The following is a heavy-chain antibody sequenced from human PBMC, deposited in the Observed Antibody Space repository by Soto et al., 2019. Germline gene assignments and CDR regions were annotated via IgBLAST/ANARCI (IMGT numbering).Heavy chain of an antibody. D-gene: IGHD2-15*01. V-gene: IGHV3-23*01. J-gene: IGHJ6*02. CDR1: GFTFRNFA. CDR2: ISGSGGII. Sequence: GGSLRLSCAASGFTFRNFAMNWVRQAPGKGLEWVAAISGSGGIIYYADSVKGRFTISRDNSKNTLYLQMKTLGAGDTAVFYCAKDAGNLGFCGSGSCDYYYHGMDVWGLGTTVTVSS. CDR3: AKDAGNLGFCGSGSCDYYYHGMDV.